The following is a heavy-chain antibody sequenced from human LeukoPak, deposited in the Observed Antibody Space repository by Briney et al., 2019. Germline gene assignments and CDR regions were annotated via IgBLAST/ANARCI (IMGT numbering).Heavy chain of an antibody. J-gene: IGHJ5*01. CDR3: ARGGGSGRGNWF. Sequence: SETLSLTCSVSGGSISPYYWSWIPQPPGKGLEWIGYVYYSGSTYYNPSLKSRVTISVDTSKSQFSLKLTSVPAADPAVYYCARGGGSGRGNWF. D-gene: IGHD3-10*01. CDR2: VYYSGST. V-gene: IGHV4-59*01. CDR1: GGSISPYY.